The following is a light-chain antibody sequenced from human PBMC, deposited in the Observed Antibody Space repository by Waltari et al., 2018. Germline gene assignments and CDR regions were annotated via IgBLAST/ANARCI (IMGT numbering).Light chain of an antibody. V-gene: IGLV1-40*01. CDR3: QTSDTSLSWV. CDR2: CYI. CDR1: TSNIGAGYD. J-gene: IGLJ3*02. Sequence: HSILTQPPSVSGAPGQRVTLSCTGSTSNIGAGYDVHWYQQVPGTAPKVLIFCYINPPAGVPDRFSGSRSCTSASLAITGLQAEDEADYYCQTSDTSLSWVFGGGTKLTVL.